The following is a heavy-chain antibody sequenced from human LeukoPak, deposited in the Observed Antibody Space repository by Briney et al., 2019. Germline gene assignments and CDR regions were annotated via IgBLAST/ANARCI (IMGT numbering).Heavy chain of an antibody. CDR1: GFTFSSYG. CDR2: IQYDGSNK. J-gene: IGHJ3*02. D-gene: IGHD2-15*01. CDR3: ARGVRAVADAFDI. Sequence: PGGSLRLSCAASGFTFSSYGMHWVRQAPAKGLEWVAFIQYDGSNKYYADSVKGRFTISRDNSKNTLYLQMNSLRAEDTAVYYCARGVRAVADAFDIWGQGTMVTVSS. V-gene: IGHV3-30*02.